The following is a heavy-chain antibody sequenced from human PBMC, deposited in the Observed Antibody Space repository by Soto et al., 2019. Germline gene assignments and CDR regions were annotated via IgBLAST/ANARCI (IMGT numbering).Heavy chain of an antibody. CDR2: ISAYNGNT. Sequence: GASVKVSCTASGYTFTSYGIIWVRQAPGQGLEWMGWISAYNGNTNYAQKLQGRVTMTTDTSTSTAYMELRSLRSDDTAVYYCARDVTMVRGVIWGAFDIWGQGTMVTVSS. CDR3: ARDVTMVRGVIWGAFDI. J-gene: IGHJ3*02. V-gene: IGHV1-18*01. D-gene: IGHD3-10*01. CDR1: GYTFTSYG.